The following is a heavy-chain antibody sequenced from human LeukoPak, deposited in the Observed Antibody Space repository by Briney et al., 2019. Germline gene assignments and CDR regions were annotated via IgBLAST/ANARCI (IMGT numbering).Heavy chain of an antibody. CDR3: AKDIAYSGYDYFDY. CDR1: GFIFDDYA. J-gene: IGHJ4*02. Sequence: GGSLRLSCAASGFIFDDYAMHWVRQAPGKGLEWVSGISWNSGGTGYADSVKGRFTISRDNAKSSLYLQMNSLRAEDTALYYCAKDIAYSGYDYFDYWGQGTLVTVSS. D-gene: IGHD5-12*01. V-gene: IGHV3-9*01. CDR2: ISWNSGGT.